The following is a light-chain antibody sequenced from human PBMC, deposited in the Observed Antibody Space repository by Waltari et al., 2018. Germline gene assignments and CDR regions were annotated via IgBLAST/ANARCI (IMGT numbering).Light chain of an antibody. J-gene: IGKJ4*01. CDR1: RSVLYSPNNKNY. CDR3: QQFYGSPFT. V-gene: IGKV4-1*01. Sequence: DIVMTQSPDSLAFSLGEGATINSHSSRSVLYSPNNKNYLSWYQQKPGQPPKLLIYWASTRESGVPDRFSGSGSGTDFTLTISSLQAEDVALYYCQQFYGSPFTFGGGTKVEIK. CDR2: WAS.